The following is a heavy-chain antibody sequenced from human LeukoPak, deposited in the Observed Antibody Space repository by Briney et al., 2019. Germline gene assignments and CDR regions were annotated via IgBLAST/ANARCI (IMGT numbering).Heavy chain of an antibody. J-gene: IGHJ4*02. Sequence: GGSLRLSCAASGFTFSIYSMNWVRQAPGKGLEWVSYISSSSSTIYYAGSVKGRFTISRDNAKNSLYLQMNSLRDEDTAVYYCARQVSNIAVAGMCNYWGQGTLVTVSS. D-gene: IGHD6-19*01. V-gene: IGHV3-48*02. CDR3: ARQVSNIAVAGMCNY. CDR1: GFTFSIYS. CDR2: ISSSSSTI.